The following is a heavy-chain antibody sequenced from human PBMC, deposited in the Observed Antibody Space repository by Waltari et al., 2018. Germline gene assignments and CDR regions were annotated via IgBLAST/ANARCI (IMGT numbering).Heavy chain of an antibody. J-gene: IGHJ5*02. Sequence: EVQLLESGGGLVQPGGSLRLSCAASGFRFSSFAMSWLRQTPGKELAGVSAVMRCGGDTHYADCGRGRFTISRDDCKNTLSLQMDSLRGDDTALYYCARGAFGFTCGQGTLVTVSS. D-gene: IGHD3-10*01. V-gene: IGHV3-23*01. CDR3: ARGAFGFT. CDR1: GFRFSSFA. CDR2: VMRCGGDT.